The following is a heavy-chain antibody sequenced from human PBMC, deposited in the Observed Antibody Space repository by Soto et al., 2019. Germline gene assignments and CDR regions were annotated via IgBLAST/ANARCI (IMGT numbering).Heavy chain of an antibody. CDR3: ARDSLVPAATQVLSDAFDI. CDR2: IWYDGSNK. V-gene: IGHV3-33*01. Sequence: QVQLVESGGGVVQPGRSLRLSCAASGFTFSSYGMHWVRQAPGKGLEWVAVIWYDGSNKYYADSVKGRFTISRDNSKNTLYLQMNSLRAEDTAVYYCARDSLVPAATQVLSDAFDIWGQGTMVTVSS. CDR1: GFTFSSYG. J-gene: IGHJ3*02. D-gene: IGHD2-2*01.